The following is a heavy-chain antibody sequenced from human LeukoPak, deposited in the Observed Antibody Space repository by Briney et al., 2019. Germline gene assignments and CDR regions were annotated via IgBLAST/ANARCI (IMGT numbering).Heavy chain of an antibody. V-gene: IGHV1-18*01. CDR2: ISGHNGDV. CDR1: GYTFSNYG. Sequence: GASVKVSSKPSGYTFSNYGITWVRQAPGQGLAWMAPISGHNGDVNHAPKFQGRVTMTTDTSTTTAYMELRSLRFDDTAVYYCARYNSLLRGVTTSDYWGQGTLVTVSS. CDR3: ARYNSLLRGVTTSDY. J-gene: IGHJ4*02. D-gene: IGHD3-10*01.